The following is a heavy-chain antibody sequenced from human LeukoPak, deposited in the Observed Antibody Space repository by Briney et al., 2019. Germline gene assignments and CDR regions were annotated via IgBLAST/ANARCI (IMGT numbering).Heavy chain of an antibody. D-gene: IGHD2-2*01. CDR3: ARHRDIVLVPAAMDV. CDR1: GYSFTSYW. CDR2: IYPADSDT. V-gene: IGHV5-51*01. J-gene: IGHJ6*02. Sequence: GESLKISCKGSGYSFTSYWIGWVRQMPGKGLERMGIIYPADSDTTYSPSLQGQVTISADKSIRTAYLQWSSLKTSDTAMYYCARHRDIVLVPAAMDVWGQGTTVTVSS.